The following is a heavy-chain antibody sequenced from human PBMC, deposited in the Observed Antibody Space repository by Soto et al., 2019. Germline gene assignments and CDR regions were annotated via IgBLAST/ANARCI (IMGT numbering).Heavy chain of an antibody. J-gene: IGHJ5*02. CDR1: GYTFTSYG. V-gene: IGHV1-18*01. CDR3: ARDQTYYYDSSGYPNGNWFDP. Sequence: GASVKVSCKASGYTFTSYGISWVRQAPGQGLEWMGWISAYNGNTNYAQKLQGRVTMTTDTSTSTAYMELRSLRSDDTAVYYCARDQTYYYDSSGYPNGNWFDPWGQGTLVTVSS. D-gene: IGHD3-22*01. CDR2: ISAYNGNT.